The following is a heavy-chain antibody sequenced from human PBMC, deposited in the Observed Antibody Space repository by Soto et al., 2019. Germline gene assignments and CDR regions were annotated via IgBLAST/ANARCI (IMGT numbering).Heavy chain of an antibody. Sequence: GASVKVSCKASGYTFSDYGVTWVRQAPGQGLQWMGWISAYNGNTDYAQKFQGRVTMTTDTSTSTGYMELRSLSSDDTAVYFCARSRSAAMVTSDYWGQGTLVTVSS. CDR1: GYTFSDYG. V-gene: IGHV1-18*01. J-gene: IGHJ4*02. CDR3: ARSRSAAMVTSDY. D-gene: IGHD2-2*01. CDR2: ISAYNGNT.